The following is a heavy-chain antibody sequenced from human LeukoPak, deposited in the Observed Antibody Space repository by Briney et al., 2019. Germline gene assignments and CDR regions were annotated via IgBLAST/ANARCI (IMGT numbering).Heavy chain of an antibody. Sequence: EASVKVSCKASGYTFTGYYMHWVRQAPGQGLEWMGWINPNSGGTNYAQKFQGRVTMTRDTSISTAYMELRSLRSDDTAVYYCARDPGDRDFDWLRFDYWGQGTLVTVSS. CDR1: GYTFTGYY. J-gene: IGHJ4*02. V-gene: IGHV1-2*02. CDR3: ARDPGDRDFDWLRFDY. CDR2: INPNSGGT. D-gene: IGHD3-9*01.